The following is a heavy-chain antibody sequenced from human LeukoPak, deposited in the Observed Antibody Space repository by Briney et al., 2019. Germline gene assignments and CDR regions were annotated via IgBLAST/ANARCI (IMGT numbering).Heavy chain of an antibody. D-gene: IGHD1-26*01. V-gene: IGHV3-74*01. CDR1: GFTFSSFR. CDR3: ARGGSGCFDI. CDR2: VHKDGIST. J-gene: IGHJ3*02. Sequence: GGSLRLSCAASGFTFSSFRMHWVRQAPGKGLVWVSHVHKDGISTSYTDSVKGRFTISRDNAKNTVDLQMNSLRAEDTGVYYCARGGSGCFDIWGQGTMVTVSS.